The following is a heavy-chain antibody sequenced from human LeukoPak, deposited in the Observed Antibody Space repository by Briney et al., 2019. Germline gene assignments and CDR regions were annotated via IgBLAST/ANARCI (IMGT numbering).Heavy chain of an antibody. V-gene: IGHV3-30-3*01. CDR2: ISYDGSNK. CDR1: GFTFSSYA. CDR3: ARDRAVLRFLEWLPPMGAFDI. Sequence: GGSLRLSCAASGFTFSSYAMHWVRQAPGKGLEWVAVISYDGSNKYYADSVKGRFTISRDNSKNTLYLQMNSLRAEDTAVYYCARDRAVLRFLEWLPPMGAFDIWGQGTMVTVSS. D-gene: IGHD3-3*01. J-gene: IGHJ3*02.